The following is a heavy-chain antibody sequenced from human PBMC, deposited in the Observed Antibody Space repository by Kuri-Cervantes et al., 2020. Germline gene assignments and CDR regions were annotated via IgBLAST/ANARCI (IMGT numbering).Heavy chain of an antibody. V-gene: IGHV3-11*04. D-gene: IGHD5-24*01. J-gene: IGHJ4*02. CDR2: ISSSGSTI. CDR1: GFTFSDYY. Sequence: GGSLRLSCAASGFTFSDYYMSWIRQAPGKGLEWVSYISSSGSTIYYADSVKGRFTISRDNAKNSLYLQMSSLRGDDTAVYYCASRDRDGYNSIKWYYFHYWGQGTLVTVSS. CDR3: ASRDRDGYNSIKWYYFHY.